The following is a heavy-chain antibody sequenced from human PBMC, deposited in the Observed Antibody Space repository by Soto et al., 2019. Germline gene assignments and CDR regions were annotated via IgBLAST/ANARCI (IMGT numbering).Heavy chain of an antibody. CDR2: IYSGGST. CDR1: GFTVSSNY. J-gene: IGHJ6*02. Sequence: EVQLVESGGGLVQPGGSLRLSCAASGFTVSSNYMSWVRQAPGKGLEGVSVIYSGGSTYYADSVKGRFTISRDNSKNTLYLQMNSLRAEDTAVYYCARDIGYSYGAGYYYYGMDVWGQGTTVTVSS. CDR3: ARDIGYSYGAGYYYYGMDV. V-gene: IGHV3-66*01. D-gene: IGHD5-18*01.